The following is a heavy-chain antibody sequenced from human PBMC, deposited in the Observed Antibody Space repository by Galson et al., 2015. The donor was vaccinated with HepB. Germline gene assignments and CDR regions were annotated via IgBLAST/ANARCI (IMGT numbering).Heavy chain of an antibody. D-gene: IGHD6-13*01. V-gene: IGHV3-9*01. CDR2: ISWNGESI. Sequence: SLRLSCAASGFTFGDYAMHWVRQAPGKGLEWVSSISWNGESIGYADSVKGRVTISRDNAKNSLYLQMNSLRPEDTALYYCAKGFGGYSRSWFDPWGQGTLVTVSS. CDR3: AKGFGGYSRSWFDP. CDR1: GFTFGDYA. J-gene: IGHJ5*02.